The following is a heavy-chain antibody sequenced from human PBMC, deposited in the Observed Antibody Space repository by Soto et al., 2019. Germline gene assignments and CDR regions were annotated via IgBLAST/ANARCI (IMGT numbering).Heavy chain of an antibody. CDR3: ARGVPTGTIPFDY. V-gene: IGHV4-31*03. J-gene: IGHJ4*02. CDR2: IYDSGST. D-gene: IGHD1-7*01. Sequence: SETLSLTCTVSGGSFSSGAYYWSWIRQHPGKGLEWIGYIYDSGSTYYNPSLKSRVTISVDTSKHQFSLKLSSVTAADTAVYYCARGVPTGTIPFDYWGQGTLVTVSS. CDR1: GGSFSSGAYY.